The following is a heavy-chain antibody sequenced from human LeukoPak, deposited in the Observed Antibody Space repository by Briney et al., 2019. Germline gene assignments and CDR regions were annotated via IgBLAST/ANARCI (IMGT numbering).Heavy chain of an antibody. D-gene: IGHD5-12*01. J-gene: IGHJ4*02. CDR1: GFTFSDYY. Sequence: GGSLRLSCAASGFTFSDYYMSWIRQAPGRGLEWVSYISSSGSTIYYADSVKGRFTISRDNAKNSLYLHMNSLRAEDTAVYYCAREHMATGIFDYWGQGTLVTVSS. V-gene: IGHV3-11*01. CDR3: AREHMATGIFDY. CDR2: ISSSGSTI.